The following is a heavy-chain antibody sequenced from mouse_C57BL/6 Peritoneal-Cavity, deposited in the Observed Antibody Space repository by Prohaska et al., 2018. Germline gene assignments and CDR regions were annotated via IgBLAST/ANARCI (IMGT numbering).Heavy chain of an antibody. CDR2: IKTHAGEP. J-gene: IGHJ4*01. V-gene: IGHV9-4*01. D-gene: IGHD2-12*01. CDR3: ARGYDDAMDY. Sequence: QIQLVQSGPELKKPGETVKISCKASGYTFTTAGMQWVQKMPGKCFKWIGWIKTHAGEPKYAEDFKVRFAFSLETSASTAYLQISNLKNDDTATYFCARGYDDAMDYWGQRTSISVTS. CDR1: GYTFTTAG.